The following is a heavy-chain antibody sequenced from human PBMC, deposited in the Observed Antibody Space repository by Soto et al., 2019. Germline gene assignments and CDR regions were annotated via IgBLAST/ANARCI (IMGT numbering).Heavy chain of an antibody. CDR2: IWYDGSNK. CDR1: GFTFSSYG. Sequence: QVQLVESGGGVVQPGRSLRLSCAASGFTFSSYGMHWVRQAPGKGLEWVAVIWYDGSNKYYADSVKGRFTISRDNSKNTVYMQMNSLSAEDTAVYYWEREDFSGSYYDYWGQGTLVTVSS. J-gene: IGHJ4*02. V-gene: IGHV3-33*01. D-gene: IGHD1-26*01. CDR3: EREDFSGSYYDY.